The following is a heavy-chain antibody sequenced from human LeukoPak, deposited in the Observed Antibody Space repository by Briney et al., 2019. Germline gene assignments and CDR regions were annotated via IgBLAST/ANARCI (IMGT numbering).Heavy chain of an antibody. CDR3: AKDRTYYDSSGYYQRPHFDY. D-gene: IGHD3-22*01. Sequence: PGGSLRLSCAASGFTFSSYGMHWVRQAPGKGLEWVAFIRYDGGSTYYADSVKGRFTISRDNSKNTLYLQMNSLRAEDTAVYYCAKDRTYYDSSGYYQRPHFDYWGQGTLVTVSS. J-gene: IGHJ4*02. CDR1: GFTFSSYG. CDR2: IRYDGGST. V-gene: IGHV3-30*02.